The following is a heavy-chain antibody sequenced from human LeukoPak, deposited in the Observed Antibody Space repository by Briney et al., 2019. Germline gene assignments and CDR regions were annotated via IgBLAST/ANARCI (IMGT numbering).Heavy chain of an antibody. D-gene: IGHD6-13*01. CDR2: ISSSGSTI. V-gene: IGHV3-48*04. CDR3: ARGGSSWSPVGY. J-gene: IGHJ4*02. Sequence: PGGSLRLSCVGSGFIFNEYSLNWVRQAPGKGLEWVSYISSSGSTIYYADSVKGRFTISRDNAKNSPYLQMNSLRAEDTAVYYCARGGSSWSPVGYWGQGTLVTVSS. CDR1: GFIFNEYS.